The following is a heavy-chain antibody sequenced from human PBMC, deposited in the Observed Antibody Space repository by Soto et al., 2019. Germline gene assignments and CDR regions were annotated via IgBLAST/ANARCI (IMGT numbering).Heavy chain of an antibody. J-gene: IGHJ5*02. V-gene: IGHV1-18*04. CDR3: ARDQYYDILTGYYQYNWFDP. D-gene: IGHD3-9*01. CDR1: GYTFTSYG. CDR2: ISAYNGNT. Sequence: QVQLVQSGAEVKKPGASVKVSCKASGYTFTSYGISWVRQAPGQGLEWMGWISAYNGNTNYAQKLQGRVTMTTDTPTSTAYMELRSLRSDDTAVYYCARDQYYDILTGYYQYNWFDPWGQGTLVTVSS.